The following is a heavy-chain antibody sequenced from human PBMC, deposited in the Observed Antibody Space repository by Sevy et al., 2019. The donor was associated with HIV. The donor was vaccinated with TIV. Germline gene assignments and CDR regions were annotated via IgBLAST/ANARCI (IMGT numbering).Heavy chain of an antibody. J-gene: IGHJ6*02. CDR2: ISAYNGNT. CDR3: ARDYYGSGSYYKAPYYYGMDV. Sequence: VSVKVSCKASGYTFTSYGISWVRQAPGQGLEWMGWISAYNGNTNYAQKLQGRVTMTTDTSTSTAYMELRSLRSDDTAVYYCARDYYGSGSYYKAPYYYGMDVWGQGTTVTVSS. V-gene: IGHV1-18*01. D-gene: IGHD3-10*01. CDR1: GYTFTSYG.